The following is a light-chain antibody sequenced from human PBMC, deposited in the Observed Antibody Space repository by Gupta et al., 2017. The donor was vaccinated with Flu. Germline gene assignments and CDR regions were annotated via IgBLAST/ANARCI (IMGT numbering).Light chain of an antibody. V-gene: IGLV3-9*01. CDR3: QVWDSGSEI. J-gene: IGLJ2*01. Sequence: SSDLTQPLSMPVALGQTATIVCGGDTINSKSFYWYQKRPGQAPVLVIYTSVYRPAGIPPLFCGYNAGKTATLTIAGAQPGDEADYCCQVWDSGSEIFGGGTKVIVL. CDR1: TINSKS. CDR2: TSV.